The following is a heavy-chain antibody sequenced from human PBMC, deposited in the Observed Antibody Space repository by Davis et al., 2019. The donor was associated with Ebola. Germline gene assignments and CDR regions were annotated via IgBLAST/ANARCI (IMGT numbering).Heavy chain of an antibody. CDR1: GFTFDDYA. CDR3: AREEGVYDFWSGYWVNWFDP. Sequence: GESLKISCAASGFTFDDYAMHWVRQAPGKGLEWVANIKQDGSEKYYVDSVKGRFTISRDNAKNSLYLQMNSLRAEDTAVYYCAREEGVYDFWSGYWVNWFDPWGQGTLVTVSS. V-gene: IGHV3-7*01. J-gene: IGHJ5*02. D-gene: IGHD3-3*01. CDR2: IKQDGSEK.